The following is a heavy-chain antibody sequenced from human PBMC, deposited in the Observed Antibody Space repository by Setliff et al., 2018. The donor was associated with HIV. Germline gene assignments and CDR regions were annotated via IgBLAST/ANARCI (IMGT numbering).Heavy chain of an antibody. V-gene: IGHV1-69*13. CDR3: ARGGWSGGGPLHYSYYYLDA. CDR2: LISMFKIP. J-gene: IGHJ6*02. CDR1: GGTFRSQA. Sequence: SVKVSCKTSGGTFRSQAISWVRQAPGKGLEWMGGLISMFKIPQIAQKFQGRVTITADESTSTAYTGLSSLTSEDTAVYYCARGGWSGGGPLHYSYYYLDAWGQGTAVTVSS. D-gene: IGHD2-15*01.